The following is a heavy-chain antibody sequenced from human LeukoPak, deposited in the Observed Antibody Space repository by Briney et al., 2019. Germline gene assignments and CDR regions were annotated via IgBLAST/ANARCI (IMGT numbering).Heavy chain of an antibody. CDR3: ARHLSITTIFGVVNTNWFDP. V-gene: IGHV4-39*01. J-gene: IGHJ5*02. CDR1: GGSISSSSYY. D-gene: IGHD3-3*01. CDR2: IYYSGST. Sequence: SETLSLTCTVSGGSISSSSYYWGWIRQPPGTGLEWIGSIYYSGSTYYNPSLKSRVTISVDTSKNQFSLKLSSVTAADTAVYYCARHLSITTIFGVVNTNWFDPWGQGTLVTVSS.